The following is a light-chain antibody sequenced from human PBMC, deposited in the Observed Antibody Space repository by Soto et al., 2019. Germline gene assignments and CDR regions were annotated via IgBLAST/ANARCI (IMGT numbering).Light chain of an antibody. CDR3: CSYAGSSTFPWV. Sequence: QSALTQPASVSGSPGQSITISCTGTSSDVGGYTLVSWFQQHPGKAPKLMIYEGSKRPSGVSHRFSGSKSGNTASRTISGLQAEDEADYYCCSYAGSSTFPWVFGGGTKLTVL. CDR1: SSDVGGYTL. J-gene: IGLJ3*02. CDR2: EGS. V-gene: IGLV2-23*03.